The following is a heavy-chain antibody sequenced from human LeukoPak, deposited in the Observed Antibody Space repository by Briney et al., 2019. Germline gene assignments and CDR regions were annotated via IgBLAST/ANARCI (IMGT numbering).Heavy chain of an antibody. CDR1: GFNFNNYW. D-gene: IGHD1-1*01. CDR3: ARDYGRLMATVNY. CDR2: INQDGSQK. J-gene: IGHJ4*02. Sequence: GGSLRLSCAASGFNFNNYWMTWVRQAPGKGLEWVANINQDGSQKYYVDSVQGRFTFSRDNAKNSLYLQMNSLRAEDTAVYYCARDYGRLMATVNYWGQGTLVTVSS. V-gene: IGHV3-7*03.